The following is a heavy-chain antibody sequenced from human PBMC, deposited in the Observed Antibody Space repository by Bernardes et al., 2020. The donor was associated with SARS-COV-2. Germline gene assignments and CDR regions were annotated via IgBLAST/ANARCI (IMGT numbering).Heavy chain of an antibody. D-gene: IGHD3-22*01. V-gene: IGHV4-59*01. CDR3: ARGGSYYDSSGYYWVDDY. Sequence: SETLSLTCTVSGGSISSYYWSWIRQPPGKGLEWIGYIYYSGSTNYNPSLKSRVTISVDTSKNQFSLKLSSVTAADTAVYYCARGGSYYDSSGYYWVDDYWGQGTLVTVSS. J-gene: IGHJ4*02. CDR1: GGSISSYY. CDR2: IYYSGST.